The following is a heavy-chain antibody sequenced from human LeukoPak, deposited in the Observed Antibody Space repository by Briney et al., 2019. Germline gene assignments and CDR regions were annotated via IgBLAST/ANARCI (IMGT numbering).Heavy chain of an antibody. CDR2: INSGNGKT. Sequence: ASVKVSCKASGYPFSRHSIHWARQAAGQRLEWMGWINSGNGKTKYSQKFQGRVTITRHTSASTAYMELTSLTAEDTAVYYCARDRGRILWFGEFDYWGQGTLVSVSS. CDR3: ARDRGRILWFGEFDY. D-gene: IGHD3-10*01. CDR1: GYPFSRHS. V-gene: IGHV1-3*01. J-gene: IGHJ4*02.